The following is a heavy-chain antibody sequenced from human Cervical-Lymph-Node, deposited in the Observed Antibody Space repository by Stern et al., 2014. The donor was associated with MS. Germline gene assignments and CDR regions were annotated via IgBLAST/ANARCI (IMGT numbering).Heavy chain of an antibody. D-gene: IGHD1-26*01. Sequence: VQLVESGGGVVQPGRSLRLSCAASEFIFSNYGMHWVRQAPGKGLAWVAVTWFDGSNENYADSVKGRFTISRDNSKNTLYLEMNSLRAEDTAVYYCARDGRFDYYYGMDVWGQGTTVTVSS. V-gene: IGHV3-33*01. CDR1: EFIFSNYG. J-gene: IGHJ6*02. CDR2: TWFDGSNE. CDR3: ARDGRFDYYYGMDV.